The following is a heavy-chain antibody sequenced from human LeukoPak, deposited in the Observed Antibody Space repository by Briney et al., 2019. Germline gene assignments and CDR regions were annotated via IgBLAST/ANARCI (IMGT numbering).Heavy chain of an antibody. CDR1: GGSISSSSYY. CDR2: IYYSGST. V-gene: IGHV4-39*01. J-gene: IGHJ4*02. D-gene: IGHD2-8*01. CDR3: ARAGDCTNGVCYASDY. Sequence: SETLSPTCTVSGGSISSSSYYWGWIRQPPGKGLEWIGSIYYSGSTYYNPSLKSRVTISVDTSKNQFSLKLSSVTAADTAVFYCARAGDCTNGVCYASDYWGQGTLVTVSS.